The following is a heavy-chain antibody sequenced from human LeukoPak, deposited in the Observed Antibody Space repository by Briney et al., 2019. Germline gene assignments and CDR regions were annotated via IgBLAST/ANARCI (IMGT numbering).Heavy chain of an antibody. V-gene: IGHV1-46*01. Sequence: ASVKVSCKASGYTFTSYYVHWVRQAPGQGLEWMGIINPSGGSTGYAQKFQGRVIMTRDTSTSTVYMELSSLRSEDTAVYYCARVQIGSSGWYGDFDIWGQGTMVTVSS. J-gene: IGHJ3*02. CDR2: INPSGGST. CDR3: ARVQIGSSGWYGDFDI. D-gene: IGHD6-19*01. CDR1: GYTFTSYY.